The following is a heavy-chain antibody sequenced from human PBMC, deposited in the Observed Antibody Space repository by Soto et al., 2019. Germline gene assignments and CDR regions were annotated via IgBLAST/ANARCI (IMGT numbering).Heavy chain of an antibody. D-gene: IGHD2-2*01. CDR2: IIPIFGTA. Sequence: SVKVSCKASGGTFSSYAISWVRQAPGQGLEWMGGIIPIFGTANYAQKFQGRVTITADESTSTAYMELSSLRSEDTAVYYCARDLGYCSSTSCYAGYYYYGMDVWGQGTTVTVSS. CDR1: GGTFSSYA. CDR3: ARDLGYCSSTSCYAGYYYYGMDV. J-gene: IGHJ6*02. V-gene: IGHV1-69*13.